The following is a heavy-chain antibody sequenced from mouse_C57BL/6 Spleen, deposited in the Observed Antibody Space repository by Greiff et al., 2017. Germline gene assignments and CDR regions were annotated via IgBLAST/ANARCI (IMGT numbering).Heavy chain of an antibody. D-gene: IGHD1-1*01. Sequence: VQLQQSGAELMKPGASVKLSCKATGYTFTGYWIEWVQQTPGHGLEWIGAILPGSGSTNYNDKFKGKATFTADTSSNTAYMQLSSLTTEDSAIYYCARYNGSRLYAMDDWGQGTSVTVSS. CDR1: GYTFTGYW. J-gene: IGHJ4*01. CDR3: ARYNGSRLYAMDD. CDR2: ILPGSGST. V-gene: IGHV1-9*01.